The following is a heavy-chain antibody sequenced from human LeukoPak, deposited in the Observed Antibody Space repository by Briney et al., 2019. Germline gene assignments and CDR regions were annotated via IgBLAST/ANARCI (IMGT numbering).Heavy chain of an antibody. V-gene: IGHV4-39*01. J-gene: IGHJ4*02. CDR2: IYCSGST. CDR1: GGSISSSSYY. Sequence: PSETLSLTSTVSGGSISSSSYYWGWIRQPPGKGLEWIGSIYCSGSTYYNPSLKSRVTISVDTSKNQFSLKLSSVTAADTAVYYCASTPYYIAVAGLFDYWGQGTLVTVSS. D-gene: IGHD6-19*01. CDR3: ASTPYYIAVAGLFDY.